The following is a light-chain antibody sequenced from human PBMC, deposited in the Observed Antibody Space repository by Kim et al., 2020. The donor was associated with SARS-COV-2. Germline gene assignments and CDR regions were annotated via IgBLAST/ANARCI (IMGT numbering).Light chain of an antibody. V-gene: IGKV1-39*01. CDR1: QTISNY. CDR3: QQSYGTPRT. CDR2: AAS. Sequence: GDRVTITCRASQTISNYLNWYQQKPGKAPNLLIYAASSLQSGVPSRFSGSGSGTDFTLTISSLQPEDFATYYCQQSYGTPRTFGQGTKVDIK. J-gene: IGKJ1*01.